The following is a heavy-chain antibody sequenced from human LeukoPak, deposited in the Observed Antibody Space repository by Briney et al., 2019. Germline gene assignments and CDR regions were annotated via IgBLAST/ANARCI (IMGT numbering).Heavy chain of an antibody. CDR1: GFTFSSNY. D-gene: IGHD1-26*01. Sequence: PGGSLRLSCAASGFTFSSNYMSWVRQAPGKGLEGVSVIYSGGSTYYADSVTGRFTISRDNSKNTLYLQMNSLRAEDTAVYYCARARSSKWELLLWGQGTLVTVSS. CDR2: IYSGGST. CDR3: ARARSSKWELLL. V-gene: IGHV3-66*02. J-gene: IGHJ4*02.